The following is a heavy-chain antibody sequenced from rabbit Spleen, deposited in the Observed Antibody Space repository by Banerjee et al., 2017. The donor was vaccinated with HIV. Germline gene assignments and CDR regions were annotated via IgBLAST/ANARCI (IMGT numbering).Heavy chain of an antibody. J-gene: IGHJ6*01. D-gene: IGHD8-1*01. CDR2: IYAGISTNT. V-gene: IGHV1S40*01. CDR3: ARDTGTSFSSYGMDL. Sequence: QSLEESGGDLVKPGASLTLTCIASGVSFSGNSYMCWVRQAPGKGLEWIACIYAGISTNTYYASWAKGRFTISKTSSTTVTLQMTSLTAADTATYFCARDTGTSFSSYGMDLWGPGTLVTVS. CDR1: GVSFSGNSY.